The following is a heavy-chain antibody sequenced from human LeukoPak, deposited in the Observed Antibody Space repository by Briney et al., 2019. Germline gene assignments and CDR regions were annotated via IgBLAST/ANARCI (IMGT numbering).Heavy chain of an antibody. CDR2: IYYSGST. V-gene: IGHV4-59*01. D-gene: IGHD2-15*01. J-gene: IGHJ4*02. Sequence: PSETLSLTCTVSGGSISSYYWSWIRQPPGKGLEWSGYIYYSGSTNYNPSLKSRVTISVDTSKNQFSLKLSSVTAADTAVYYCARKTSGVAAYDYWGQGTLVTVSS. CDR3: ARKTSGVAAYDY. CDR1: GGSISSYY.